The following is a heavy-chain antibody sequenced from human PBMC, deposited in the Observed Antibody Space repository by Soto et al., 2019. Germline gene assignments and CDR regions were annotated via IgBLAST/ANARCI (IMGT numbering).Heavy chain of an antibody. V-gene: IGHV4-31*03. D-gene: IGHD2-21*01. CDR3: ARDLGGDYYYGMDV. CDR2: IYYSGST. CDR1: GGSISSGGYY. J-gene: IGHJ6*02. Sequence: PSEILSLTCTVSGGSISSGGYYWSWIRQHPGKGLEWIGYIYYSGSTYYNPSLKSRVTISVDTSKNQFSLKLSSVTAADTAVYYCARDLGGDYYYGMDVWGQGTTVTVSS.